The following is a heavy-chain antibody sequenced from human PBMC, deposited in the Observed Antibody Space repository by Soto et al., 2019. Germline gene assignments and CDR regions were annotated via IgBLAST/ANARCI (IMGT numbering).Heavy chain of an antibody. J-gene: IGHJ4*02. CDR2: INPNSGGT. V-gene: IGHV1-2*04. CDR3: ARGYHIVATIDRIDY. CDR1: GYTFTGYY. D-gene: IGHD5-12*01. Sequence: QVQLVQSGAEVKKPGASVKVSCKASGYTFTGYYMHWVRQAPGQGLEWMGWINPNSGGTNYAQKFQGWVTMTRDTSISTAYMELSRLRSDDTAVYYCARGYHIVATIDRIDYWGQGTLVTVSS.